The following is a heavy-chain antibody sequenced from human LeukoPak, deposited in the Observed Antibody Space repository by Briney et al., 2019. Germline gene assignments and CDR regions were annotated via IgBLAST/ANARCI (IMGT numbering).Heavy chain of an antibody. Sequence: GGSLRLSCAASGFTFDDYGMSWVRQAPGKGLEWVSGINWNGGSKLYADSVKGRFTISRDNSKNTLYLQMNSLRAEDTAVYYCAKTVYYYDSSGYYSPDYWGQGTLVTVSS. V-gene: IGHV3-20*04. D-gene: IGHD3-22*01. J-gene: IGHJ4*02. CDR3: AKTVYYYDSSGYYSPDY. CDR1: GFTFDDYG. CDR2: INWNGGSK.